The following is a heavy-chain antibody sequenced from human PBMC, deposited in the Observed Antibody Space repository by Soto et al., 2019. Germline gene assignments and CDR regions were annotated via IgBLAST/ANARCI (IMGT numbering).Heavy chain of an antibody. J-gene: IGHJ4*02. CDR1: GFTVSNNY. V-gene: IGHV3-53*02. D-gene: IGHD6-6*01. CDR2: IYSAGST. Sequence: EVQVVETGGGLIQPGGSLRLSCAASGFTVSNNYMRWVRQAPGKGLDWVSVIYSAGSTYYADSVKGRFTISRDTSKYTLYLPMNSLSAEDTDIYYCVARSSGADYWGQGTLVTVSS. CDR3: VARSSGADY.